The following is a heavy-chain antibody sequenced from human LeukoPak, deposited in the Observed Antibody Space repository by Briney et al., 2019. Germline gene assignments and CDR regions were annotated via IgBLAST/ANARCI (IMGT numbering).Heavy chain of an antibody. CDR2: INPNSGGT. J-gene: IGHJ3*02. D-gene: IGHD4-17*01. CDR1: GYTVTGYY. V-gene: IGHV1-2*04. Sequence: ASVKVSCKASGYTVTGYYMHWVRQAPGQGLEWMGWINPNSGGTNYAQKFQGWVTMTRDTSISTAYMELSRLRSDDTAVYYCARDVATLYGDYAGDAFDIWGQGTMVTVSS. CDR3: ARDVATLYGDYAGDAFDI.